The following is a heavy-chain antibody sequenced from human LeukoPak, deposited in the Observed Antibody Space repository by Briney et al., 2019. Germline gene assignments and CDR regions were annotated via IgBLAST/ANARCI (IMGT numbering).Heavy chain of an antibody. J-gene: IGHJ4*02. CDR2: IIPIFGTA. CDR1: GGTFSSYA. Sequence: SVKVSCKASGGTFSSYAISWVRQAPGQGLEWMGGIIPIFGTANYAQKFQGRVTITAGESTSTAYMELSSLRSEDTAVYYCARERCSSTSCLYYFDYWGQGTLVTVSS. CDR3: ARERCSSTSCLYYFDY. D-gene: IGHD2-2*01. V-gene: IGHV1-69*13.